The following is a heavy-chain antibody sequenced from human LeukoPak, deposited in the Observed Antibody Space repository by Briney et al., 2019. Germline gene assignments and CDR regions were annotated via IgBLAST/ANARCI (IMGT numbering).Heavy chain of an antibody. V-gene: IGHV3-53*01. CDR2: IYTGGST. J-gene: IGHJ4*02. CDR1: GFTVSSNY. CDR3: ARACSGGSCYLDY. Sequence: GGSLRLSCAASGFTVSSNYMSWVRQAPGKGLEWVSLIYTGGSTSYADSVKGRFTISRDNSKNTLYLQMNSLRAEDTAVYYCARACSGGSCYLDYWGQGTLVTVSS. D-gene: IGHD2-15*01.